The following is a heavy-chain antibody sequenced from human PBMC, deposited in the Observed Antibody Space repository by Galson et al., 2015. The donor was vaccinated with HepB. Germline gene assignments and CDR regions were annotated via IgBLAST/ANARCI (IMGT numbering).Heavy chain of an antibody. J-gene: IGHJ6*02. V-gene: IGHV3-30-3*01. CDR1: GFTFSSYA. D-gene: IGHD3-22*01. CDR3: ARGSNDSSGYWSYYYYGMDV. CDR2: ISYDGSNK. Sequence: SLRLSCAASGFTFSSYAMHWVRQAPGKGLEWVAVISYDGSNKYYADSVKGRFTISRDNSKNTLYLQMNSLRAEDTAVYYCARGSNDSSGYWSYYYYGMDVWGQGTTVTVSS.